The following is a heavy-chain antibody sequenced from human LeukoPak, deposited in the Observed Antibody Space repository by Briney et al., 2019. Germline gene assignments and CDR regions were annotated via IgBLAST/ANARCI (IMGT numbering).Heavy chain of an antibody. V-gene: IGHV3-33*01. CDR1: GFTFSSYG. CDR2: IWYDGSNK. J-gene: IGHJ4*02. Sequence: GGSLRLSCAASGFTFSSYGMHWVRQAPGKGLEWVAVIWYDGSNKYYADSVKGRFTISRDNSKNTLYLQMNSLRAEDTAEYYCAREYYYDSSGYYLPDYWGQGTLVTVSS. D-gene: IGHD3-22*01. CDR3: AREYYYDSSGYYLPDY.